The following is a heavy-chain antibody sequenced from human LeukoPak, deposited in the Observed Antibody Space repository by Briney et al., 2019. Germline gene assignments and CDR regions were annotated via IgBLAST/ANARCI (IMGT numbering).Heavy chain of an antibody. D-gene: IGHD3-3*01. CDR3: TSPAHDFDFWSGYYSS. CDR1: GFVFSDSA. J-gene: IGHJ5*02. Sequence: PGGSLRLSCVASGFVFSDSAVHWVRQTSGTGLEWIGLIRGKANNYATAHAASVRGRFSVSRDDSKNTAYLEMNSLRTEDTAVYYCTSPAHDFDFWSGYYSSWGPGTLVTVSS. V-gene: IGHV3-73*01. CDR2: IRGKANNYAT.